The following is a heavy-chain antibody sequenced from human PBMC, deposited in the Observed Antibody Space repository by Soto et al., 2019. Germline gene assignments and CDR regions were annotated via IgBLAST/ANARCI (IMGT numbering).Heavy chain of an antibody. CDR3: ARTYDGSGPNSGGYAFDI. D-gene: IGHD3-22*01. J-gene: IGHJ3*02. CDR1: GGSISRYY. CDR2: MYNTGST. V-gene: IGHV4-59*01. Sequence: SETLSLTCTVSGGSISRYYWSWIRQPPGKGLEWIGYMYNTGSTVYNPSFKSRVTISVDTSKNQFSLRLSSVTAADTAVYYCARTYDGSGPNSGGYAFDIWGQGTMVTVSS.